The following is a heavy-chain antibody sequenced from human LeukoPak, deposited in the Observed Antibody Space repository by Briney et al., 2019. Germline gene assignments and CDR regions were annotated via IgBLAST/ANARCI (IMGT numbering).Heavy chain of an antibody. CDR1: GGSFSGYY. D-gene: IGHD6-13*01. CDR3: ARRLHSSSFDY. J-gene: IGHJ4*02. Sequence: SETLSLTCAVYGGSFSGYYWSWIRQPPGKGLEWIGEINHSGSTNYNPSLKSRVTISVDTSKNQFSLKLSSVTAADTAVYYCARRLHSSSFDYWGQGTLVTVSS. CDR2: INHSGST. V-gene: IGHV4-34*01.